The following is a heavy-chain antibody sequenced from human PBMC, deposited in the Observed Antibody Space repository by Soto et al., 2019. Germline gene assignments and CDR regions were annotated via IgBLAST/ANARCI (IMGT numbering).Heavy chain of an antibody. D-gene: IGHD5-12*01. CDR1: GGTFSTST. V-gene: IGHV1-69*08. J-gene: IGHJ4*02. CDR3: VRDSPIGSTYSGYDAIDS. Sequence: QVQLVQSGAEVKKPGSSVKVSCKASGGTFSTSTFTWVRQAPGQGLEWMGRTIPLLNVADYAQDFQGRVTITADKPTGTPXMELTSLTSKDTAVYYCVRDSPIGSTYSGYDAIDSWGQGTLVTVSS. CDR2: TIPLLNVA.